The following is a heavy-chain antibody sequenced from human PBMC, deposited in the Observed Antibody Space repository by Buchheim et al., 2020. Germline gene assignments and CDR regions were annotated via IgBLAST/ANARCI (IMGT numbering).Heavy chain of an antibody. CDR2: IWYDGSNK. CDR3: ARDRIPGYSSGWMFDP. V-gene: IGHV3-33*01. J-gene: IGHJ5*02. Sequence: QVQLVESGGDVVQPGRSLRLSCAASGFTFSSYGMHWVRQAPGKGLEWVAVIWYDGSNKYYADSVKGRFTISRDNSKNTLYLQMNSLRAEDTAVYYCARDRIPGYSSGWMFDPWGQGTL. D-gene: IGHD6-19*01. CDR1: GFTFSSYG.